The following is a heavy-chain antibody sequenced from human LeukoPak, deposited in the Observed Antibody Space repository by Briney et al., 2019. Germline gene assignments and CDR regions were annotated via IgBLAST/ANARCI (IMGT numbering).Heavy chain of an antibody. Sequence: SVKVSCKAPEGTFRSYSMSWVRQAPGQGLEWMGVIIPMFGTINYAQKFQGRVTITADVSTTTAYMELSSLRSDDTAIYYCARAPDGPDTLHYYYIDVWGKGTTVTVSS. CDR3: ARAPDGPDTLHYYYIDV. V-gene: IGHV1-69*13. J-gene: IGHJ6*03. CDR1: EGTFRSYS. D-gene: IGHD1-14*01. CDR2: IIPMFGTI.